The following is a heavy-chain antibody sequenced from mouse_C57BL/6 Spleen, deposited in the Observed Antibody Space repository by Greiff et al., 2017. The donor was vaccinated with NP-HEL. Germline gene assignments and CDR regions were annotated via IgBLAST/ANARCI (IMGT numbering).Heavy chain of an antibody. V-gene: IGHV5-4*01. CDR1: GFTFSSYA. CDR3: ARDWTASFAY. D-gene: IGHD1-2*01. CDR2: ISDGGSYT. J-gene: IGHJ3*01. Sequence: EVQRVESGGGLVKPGGSLKLSCAASGFTFSSYAMSWVRQTPEKRLEWVATISDGGSYTYYPDNVKGRFTISRDNAKNNLYLQMSHLKSEDTAMYYCARDWTASFAYWGQGTLVTVSA.